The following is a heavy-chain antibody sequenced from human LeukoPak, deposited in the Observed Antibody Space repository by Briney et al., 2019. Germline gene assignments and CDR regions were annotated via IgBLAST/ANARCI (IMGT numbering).Heavy chain of an antibody. D-gene: IGHD1-26*01. J-gene: IGHJ3*02. Sequence: GGSLRLSCVASGFTFSSHWMHWVRQGPGKGLVWVSRIKSDGRSTNYADSVKGRFTISRDDAKNTLYLQMNSLRAEDTAVYYCARGGRPPKALGDTFDIWGQGTLVTVSS. V-gene: IGHV3-74*01. CDR2: IKSDGRST. CDR1: GFTFSSHW. CDR3: ARGGRPPKALGDTFDI.